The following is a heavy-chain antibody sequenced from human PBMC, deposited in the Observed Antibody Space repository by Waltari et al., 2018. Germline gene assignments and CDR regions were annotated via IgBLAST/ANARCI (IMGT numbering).Heavy chain of an antibody. Sequence: QLQLQESGPGLVKHSETLSLTCTVSGGHLSSSSSYWGWIRQPPGKGLEWIGSIYYSGSTYYNPSLKSRVTRSVDTSKNQFSLKLSSVTAADTAVYYCARLPDSGLFDYWGQGTLVTVSS. CDR1: GGHLSSSSSY. CDR3: ARLPDSGLFDY. D-gene: IGHD6-19*01. CDR2: IYYSGST. V-gene: IGHV4-39*01. J-gene: IGHJ4*02.